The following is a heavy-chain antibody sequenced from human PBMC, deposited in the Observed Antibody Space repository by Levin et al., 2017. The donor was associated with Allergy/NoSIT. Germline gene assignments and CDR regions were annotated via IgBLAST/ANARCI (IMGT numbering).Heavy chain of an antibody. V-gene: IGHV3-30*03. J-gene: IGHJ3*01. CDR2: IVFDGNDQ. CDR1: GFQFSLYG. D-gene: IGHD2-15*01. CDR3: ARRGYCSGNTCQAHAAIDV. Sequence: GGSLRLSCAASGFQFSLYGMHWVRQAPGKGLEWVALIVFDGNDQYYADSVKGRFTISRDNSKNTMYLQMSSLRENDTAIYYCARRGYCSGNTCQAHAAIDVWGQGTLVIVSS.